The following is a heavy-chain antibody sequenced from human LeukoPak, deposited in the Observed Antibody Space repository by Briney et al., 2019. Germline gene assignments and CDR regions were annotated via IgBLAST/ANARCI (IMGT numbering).Heavy chain of an antibody. CDR2: IYYSGST. CDR1: GGSISSYY. D-gene: IGHD6-19*01. V-gene: IGHV4-59*01. Sequence: SETLSLACTVSGGSISSYYWSWIRQPPGKGLEWIGYIYYSGSTNYNPSLKSRVTISVDTSKNQFSLKLSSVTAADTAVYYCARADSSGWYYFDYWGQGTLVTVSS. CDR3: ARADSSGWYYFDY. J-gene: IGHJ4*02.